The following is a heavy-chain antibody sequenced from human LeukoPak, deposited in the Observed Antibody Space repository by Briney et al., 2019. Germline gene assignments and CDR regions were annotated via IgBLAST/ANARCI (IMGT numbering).Heavy chain of an antibody. CDR3: ARGYYDSSGCLDS. CDR1: GYSFTDYG. V-gene: IGHV7-4-1*02. Sequence: ASVKVSCKASGYSFTDYGLNWVRQAPGQGLQWMGWINTNTGNPTYAQGFTGRFVFSLDTSVSTAYLQISSLKAEDTAVYYCARGYYDSSGCLDSWGQGTLVTVSS. J-gene: IGHJ4*02. CDR2: INTNTGNP. D-gene: IGHD3-22*01.